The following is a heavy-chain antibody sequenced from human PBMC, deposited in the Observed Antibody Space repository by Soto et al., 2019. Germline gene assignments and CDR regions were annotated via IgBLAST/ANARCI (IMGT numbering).Heavy chain of an antibody. D-gene: IGHD3-10*01. CDR1: GFTFSNAW. CDR3: TTFSGSGSYYPDYYYGMDV. V-gene: IGHV3-15*07. Sequence: GGSLRLSCAASGFTFSNAWMNWVRQAPGKGLEWVGRIKSKTDGGTTDYAAPVKGRFTISRDDSKNTLYLQMNSLKTEDTAVYYCTTFSGSGSYYPDYYYGMDVWGQGTTVTVSS. J-gene: IGHJ6*02. CDR2: IKSKTDGGTT.